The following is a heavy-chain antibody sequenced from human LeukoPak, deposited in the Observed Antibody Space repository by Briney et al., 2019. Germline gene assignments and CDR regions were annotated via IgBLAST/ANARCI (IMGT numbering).Heavy chain of an antibody. CDR1: GGTFSSYA. CDR3: ARGSYDSSGYYSPNFDY. Sequence: GASVKVSCKASGGTFSSYAISWVRQAPGQGLECMGGIIPIFGTANYAQKFQGRVTIPADESTSTAYMELSSLRSEDTAVYYCARGSYDSSGYYSPNFDYWGQGTLVTVSS. J-gene: IGHJ4*02. V-gene: IGHV1-69*13. D-gene: IGHD3-22*01. CDR2: IIPIFGTA.